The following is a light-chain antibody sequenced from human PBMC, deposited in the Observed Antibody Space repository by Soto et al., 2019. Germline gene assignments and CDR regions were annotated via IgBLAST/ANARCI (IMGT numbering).Light chain of an antibody. V-gene: IGKV1-12*01. J-gene: IGKJ4*01. CDR1: RDISRW. Sequence: DIQVTQSPSSVSASVGDRVTITCRATRDISRWLAWYQQKPGKAPKLVIYAASNLQSGVPSRFSGSGSGTDFTLTISRLQSEDFATYYCQQYYEFPLTFGGGTKVQIK. CDR3: QQYYEFPLT. CDR2: AAS.